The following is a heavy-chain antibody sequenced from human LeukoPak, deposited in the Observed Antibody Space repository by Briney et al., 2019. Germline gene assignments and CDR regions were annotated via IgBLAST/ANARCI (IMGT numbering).Heavy chain of an antibody. CDR2: INWNGGST. Sequence: GGSLRLSCTASGFTFNDYGMSWVRQAPGKGLEWVSGINWNGGSTGYADSVKGRFTISRDNAKNSLYLQMNSLRAEDTALYYCARGPYSSSWYRTNVKFDCWGQGTLVTVSS. CDR3: ARGPYSSSWYRTNVKFDC. V-gene: IGHV3-20*04. J-gene: IGHJ4*02. CDR1: GFTFNDYG. D-gene: IGHD6-13*01.